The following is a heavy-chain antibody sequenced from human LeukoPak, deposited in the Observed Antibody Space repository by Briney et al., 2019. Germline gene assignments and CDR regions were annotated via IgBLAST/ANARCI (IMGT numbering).Heavy chain of an antibody. J-gene: IGHJ5*02. CDR1: GYTFTNYG. Sequence: VASVKVSCKASGYTFTNYGISWVRQAPGQGLEWMGWISAYNGNTNYAQKLQGRVTMTTDTSTSTAYMELRSLRSDDTAVYYCARGLTALVGARARFDPWGQGTLVTVSS. D-gene: IGHD1-26*01. CDR3: ARGLTALVGARARFDP. V-gene: IGHV1-18*01. CDR2: ISAYNGNT.